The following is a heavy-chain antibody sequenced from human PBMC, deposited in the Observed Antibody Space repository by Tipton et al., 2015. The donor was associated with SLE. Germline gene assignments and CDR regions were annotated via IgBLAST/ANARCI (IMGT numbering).Heavy chain of an antibody. V-gene: IGHV3-7*01. D-gene: IGHD3-22*01. CDR2: IKQDGSDK. CDR1: GFTFSNYW. Sequence: SLRLSCEASGFTFSNYWMNWVRQAPGKGLEWVANIKQDGSDKYYVDSVKGRFTIFRDNAKSSLYLQMNSLRAEDTAVYYCARPYYHYSSDYSPFDCGGQGTLVPVSS. CDR3: ARPYYHYSSDYSPFDC. J-gene: IGHJ4*02.